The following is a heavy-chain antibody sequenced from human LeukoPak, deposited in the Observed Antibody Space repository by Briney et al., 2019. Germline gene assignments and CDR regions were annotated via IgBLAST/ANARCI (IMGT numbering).Heavy chain of an antibody. D-gene: IGHD2-2*01. Sequence: ASVKVSCKASGGTFISYAISWVRQAPGQRLEWMGWINAGNGNTKYSQKFQGRVTITRDTSASTAYMELSSLRSEDTAAYYCARQVSVVPAVEYYFDYWGQGTLVTVSS. CDR3: ARQVSVVPAVEYYFDY. CDR2: INAGNGNT. CDR1: GGTFISYA. J-gene: IGHJ4*02. V-gene: IGHV1-3*01.